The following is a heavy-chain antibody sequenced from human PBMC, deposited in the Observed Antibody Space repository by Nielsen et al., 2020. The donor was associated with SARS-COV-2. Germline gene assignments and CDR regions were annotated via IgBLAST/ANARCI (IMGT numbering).Heavy chain of an antibody. J-gene: IGHJ6*02. Sequence: VRQAPGKGLEWVSYISSSSSTIYYADSVKGRFTISRDNAKNSLYLQMNSLRDEDTAVYYCARGPLSSDWLRYYYYGMDVWGQGTTVTVSS. CDR2: ISSSSSTI. V-gene: IGHV3-48*02. CDR3: ARGPLSSDWLRYYYYGMDV. D-gene: IGHD3-9*01.